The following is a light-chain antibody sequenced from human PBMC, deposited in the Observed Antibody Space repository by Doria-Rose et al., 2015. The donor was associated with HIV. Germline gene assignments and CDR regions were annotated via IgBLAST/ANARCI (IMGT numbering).Light chain of an antibody. Sequence: TQSPESLGMSLGERATLNCKSNQSLLYTSKHYLAWYQQTPGQPPQLLIYWASTRQSGVPARFSGSGSGTDFTLTISSLEAEDVAVYYCQQYYDTPSFGPGTTVDIK. CDR3: QQYYDTPS. V-gene: IGKV4-1*01. CDR1: QSLLYTSKHY. J-gene: IGKJ3*01. CDR2: WAS.